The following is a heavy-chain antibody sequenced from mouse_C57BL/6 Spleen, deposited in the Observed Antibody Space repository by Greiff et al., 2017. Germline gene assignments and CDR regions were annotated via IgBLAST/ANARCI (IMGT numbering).Heavy chain of an antibody. Sequence: EVQLVESGGGLVKPGGSLKLSCAASGFTFSDYGMHWVRQAPEKGLEWVAYISSGRSTIYYADPVKGRFTLSRDNAKNTLFLQMTSLRSEDTAMYYCARPYYGSSYGAWFAYWGQGTLVTVSA. D-gene: IGHD1-1*01. CDR3: ARPYYGSSYGAWFAY. CDR2: ISSGRSTI. CDR1: GFTFSDYG. V-gene: IGHV5-17*01. J-gene: IGHJ3*01.